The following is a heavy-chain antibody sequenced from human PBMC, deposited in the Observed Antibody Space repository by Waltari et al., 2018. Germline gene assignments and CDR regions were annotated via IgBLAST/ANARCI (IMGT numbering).Heavy chain of an antibody. CDR1: GFTFSSYW. Sequence: EVQLVESGGGLVQPGGSLRLSCAASGFTFSSYWMHWVRQAPGKGLVWVSRSKSDGGSTSYADSVKGRFTISRDNAKNTLYLQMNSLRAEDTAVYYCARGGRGYCSGGSCYPFDYWGQGTLVTVSS. CDR2: SKSDGGST. V-gene: IGHV3-74*01. J-gene: IGHJ4*02. D-gene: IGHD2-15*01. CDR3: ARGGRGYCSGGSCYPFDY.